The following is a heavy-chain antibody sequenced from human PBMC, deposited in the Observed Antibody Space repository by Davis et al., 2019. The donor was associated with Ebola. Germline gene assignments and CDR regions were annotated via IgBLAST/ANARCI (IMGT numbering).Heavy chain of an antibody. J-gene: IGHJ4*02. D-gene: IGHD5-18*01. CDR2: INAGNGNT. CDR1: GYTFTSYA. CDR3: ARDRGWYRYSYGRHFDY. V-gene: IGHV1-3*01. Sequence: AASVKVSCKASGYTFTSYAMHWVRQAPGQRLEWMGWINAGNGNTKYSQKFQGRVTITRDTSASTAYMELSSLRSEDTAVYYCARDRGWYRYSYGRHFDYWGQGTLVTVSS.